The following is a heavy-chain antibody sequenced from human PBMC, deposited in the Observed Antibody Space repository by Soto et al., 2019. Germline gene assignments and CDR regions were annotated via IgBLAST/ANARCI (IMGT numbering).Heavy chain of an antibody. J-gene: IGHJ6*02. CDR2: INSDGSST. D-gene: IGHD2-2*01. Sequence: LRLSCAASGFTFSSYWMHWVRQAPGKGLVWVSRINSDGSSTSYADSVKGRFTISRDNAKNTLYLQMNSLRAEDTAVYYCARAAANPTAYYYYGMDVWGQGTTVTVSS. CDR1: GFTFSSYW. CDR3: ARAAANPTAYYYYGMDV. V-gene: IGHV3-74*01.